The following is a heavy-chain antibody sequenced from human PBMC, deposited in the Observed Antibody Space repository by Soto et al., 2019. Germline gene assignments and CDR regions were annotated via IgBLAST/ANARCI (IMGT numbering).Heavy chain of an antibody. J-gene: IGHJ4*02. Sequence: GGSLRLSCAASGFTFSSYAMSWVRQAPGKGLEWVSAISGSGGSTYYADSVKGRFTTSRDNSKNTLYLQMNSLRAEDTAVYYCAKDITRVGYYSHFDYWGQGTLVTVSS. CDR1: GFTFSSYA. V-gene: IGHV3-23*01. D-gene: IGHD3-22*01. CDR2: ISGSGGST. CDR3: AKDITRVGYYSHFDY.